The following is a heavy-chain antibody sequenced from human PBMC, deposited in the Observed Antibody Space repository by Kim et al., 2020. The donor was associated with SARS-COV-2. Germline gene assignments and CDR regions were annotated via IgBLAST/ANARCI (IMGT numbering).Heavy chain of an antibody. D-gene: IGHD2-15*01. J-gene: IGHJ4*02. Sequence: SETLSLTCTVSGGSISSYYWSWIRQPPGKGLEWIGYIYYSGSTNYNPSLKSRVTISVDTSKNQFSLKLSSVTAADTAVYYCATGLGSSPRTRFDYWGQGTLVTVSS. CDR1: GGSISSYY. CDR2: IYYSGST. CDR3: ATGLGSSPRTRFDY. V-gene: IGHV4-59*08.